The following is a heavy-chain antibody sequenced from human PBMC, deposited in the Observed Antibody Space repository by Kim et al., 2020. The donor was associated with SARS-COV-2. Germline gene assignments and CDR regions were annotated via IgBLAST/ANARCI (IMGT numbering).Heavy chain of an antibody. V-gene: IGHV3-48*03. CDR1: GFTFNAYE. D-gene: IGHD4-17*01. CDR2: IGRSDGTV. CDR3: AKILHPDGGYRPYFYYYGIDV. Sequence: GGSLRLSCAASGFTFNAYEMNWVRQAPGKGLEWLSYIGRSDGTVYYTDSVTGRFTISRDNAKNSLYLQMNSLRAEDTAVYYCAKILHPDGGYRPYFYYYGIDVWGQGTTVTVSS. J-gene: IGHJ6*02.